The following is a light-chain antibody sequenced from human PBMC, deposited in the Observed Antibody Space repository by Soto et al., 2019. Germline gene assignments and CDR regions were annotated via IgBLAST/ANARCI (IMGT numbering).Light chain of an antibody. J-gene: IGKJ4*01. Sequence: EIVLTQSPGTLSLSPGERATLSCRASQSVTSSYLAWYQQKPGQAPRLLIYGASSRATGIPDRFSGSGSGTDFTLTISRLEPEDFAVYYCQYYDNSPPLTFGGGTKVEIK. V-gene: IGKV3-20*01. CDR1: QSVTSSY. CDR3: QYYDNSPPLT. CDR2: GAS.